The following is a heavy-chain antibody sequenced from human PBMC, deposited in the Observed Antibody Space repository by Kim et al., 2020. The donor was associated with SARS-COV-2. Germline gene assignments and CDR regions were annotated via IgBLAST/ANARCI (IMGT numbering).Heavy chain of an antibody. CDR2: INHSGST. CDR3: ARGSVAVVTPRYYYYGMDV. Sequence: SETLSLTCAVYGGSFSGYYWSWIRQPPGKGLEWIGEINHSGSTNYNPSLKSRVTISVDTSKNQFSLKLSSVTAADTAVYYCARGSVAVVTPRYYYYGMDV. J-gene: IGHJ6*01. CDR1: GGSFSGYY. V-gene: IGHV4-34*01. D-gene: IGHD2-21*01.